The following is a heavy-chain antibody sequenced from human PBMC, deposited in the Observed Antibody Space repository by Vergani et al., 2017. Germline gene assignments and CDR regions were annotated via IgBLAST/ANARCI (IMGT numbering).Heavy chain of an antibody. J-gene: IGHJ6*03. CDR3: TTIQGDHSGSYYYYYYMDV. CDR1: GFTFSSYA. D-gene: IGHD1-26*01. CDR2: ISGSGGST. Sequence: EVQLLESGGGLVQPGGSLRLSCAASGFTFSSYAMSWVRQAPGKGLEWVSAISGSGGSTYYADSVKGRFTISRDNSKNTLYLQMNSLRAEDTAVYYCTTIQGDHSGSYYYYYYMDVWGKGTTVTVSS. V-gene: IGHV3-23*01.